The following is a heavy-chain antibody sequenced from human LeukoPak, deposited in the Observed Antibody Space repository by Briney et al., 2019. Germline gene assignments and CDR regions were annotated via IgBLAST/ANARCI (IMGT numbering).Heavy chain of an antibody. V-gene: IGHV4-34*01. J-gene: IGHJ4*02. D-gene: IGHD3-22*01. CDR1: GGSFSGYY. CDR2: INHSGGT. Sequence: PSETLSLTCAVYGGSFSGYYWSWIRRPPGKGLEWIGEINHSGGTNYNPSLKSRVTISVDTSKNQFSLKLTSVTAADTAVYYCARGLSRSAYYESRDYSAVKDTTLRNFDYWGQGTLVSVSS. CDR3: ARGLSRSAYYESRDYSAVKDTTLRNFDY.